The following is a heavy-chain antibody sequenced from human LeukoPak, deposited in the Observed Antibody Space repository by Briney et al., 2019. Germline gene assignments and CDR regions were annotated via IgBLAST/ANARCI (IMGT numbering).Heavy chain of an antibody. J-gene: IGHJ4*02. CDR3: ARRYSSRWAFDY. CDR2: ISSSDSTI. Sequence: GGSLRLSCAASGFTFSSYEMNWVRQAPGKGLEWVSYISSSDSTIYYADSVKGRFTISRDNAKNPLYLQMNSLRAEDTAVYYCARRYSSRWAFDYWGQGTLVTVSS. V-gene: IGHV3-48*03. CDR1: GFTFSSYE. D-gene: IGHD6-13*01.